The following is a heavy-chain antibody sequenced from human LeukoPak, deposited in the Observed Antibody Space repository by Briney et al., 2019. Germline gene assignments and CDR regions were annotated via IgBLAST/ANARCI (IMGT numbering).Heavy chain of an antibody. CDR2: IYYSGST. CDR3: ARRGYSSGWYYFDY. J-gene: IGHJ4*02. D-gene: IGHD6-19*01. V-gene: IGHV4-59*08. CDR1: GVSISNYY. Sequence: SETLSLTCTVSGVSISNYYWNWIRQPPGKGLEFIGYIYYSGSTTYNPSLKSRVTISVDTSKNQFSLKLISVTAADTAVYYCARRGYSSGWYYFDYWGQGTLVTVSS.